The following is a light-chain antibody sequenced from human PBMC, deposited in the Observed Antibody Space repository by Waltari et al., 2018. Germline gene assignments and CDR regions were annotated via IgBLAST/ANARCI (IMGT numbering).Light chain of an antibody. CDR3: ETWDTSLSAWV. CDR2: DND. J-gene: IGLJ3*02. CDR1: SPNLWNRY. V-gene: IGLV1-51*01. Sequence: QSVLTPAPSVSAAPGQQVTISCPGSSPNLWNRYVSWSQQFPGTAPKLLIYDNDKRPSGIPDRFSASKSGTSATLDITGLQTGDESNYYCETWDTSLSAWVFGGGTKLTVL.